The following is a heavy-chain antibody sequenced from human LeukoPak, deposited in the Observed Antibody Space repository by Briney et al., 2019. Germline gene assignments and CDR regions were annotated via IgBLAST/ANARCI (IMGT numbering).Heavy chain of an antibody. CDR1: GGSISSYY. D-gene: IGHD6-19*01. J-gene: IGHJ4*02. CDR3: AREGRTGSVHY. Sequence: PSETLSLTCTVSGGSISSYYWSWIRQPPGKGLEWIGYIYYSGSTNYNPSLKSRVAISVDTSKNQFSLKLSSVTAADTAVYYCAREGRTGSVHYWGQGTLVTVSS. CDR2: IYYSGST. V-gene: IGHV4-59*01.